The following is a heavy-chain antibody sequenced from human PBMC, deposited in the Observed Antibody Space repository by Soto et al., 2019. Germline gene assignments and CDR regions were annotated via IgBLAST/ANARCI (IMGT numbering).Heavy chain of an antibody. D-gene: IGHD2-2*01. V-gene: IGHV1-69*01. CDR2: IIPIFATA. Sequence: QVQLVQSGAEAKKPGSSVKVSCKASGGTFSSYAISWVRQAPGQGLEWMGGIIPIFATANYAQKFQGRVMITVDESTTTAYMDLSSLRSEDTAVYYCARSVSFRYQLLKRGMDVWGQGTTVTVSS. J-gene: IGHJ6*02. CDR3: ARSVSFRYQLLKRGMDV. CDR1: GGTFSSYA.